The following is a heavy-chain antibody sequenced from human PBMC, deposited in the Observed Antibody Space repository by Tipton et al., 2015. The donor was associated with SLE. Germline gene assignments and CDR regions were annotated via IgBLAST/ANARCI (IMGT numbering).Heavy chain of an antibody. V-gene: IGHV4-39*07. J-gene: IGHJ4*02. CDR3: ARGLDSSGWYGVYFDY. Sequence: TLSLTCTVSGGSISSSSYYWGWIRQPPGKGLEWIGSIYYSGSTYYNPSLKSRVTISVDTSKNQFSLKLSSVTAADTAVYYCARGLDSSGWYGVYFDYWGQGTLVTVSS. CDR2: IYYSGST. D-gene: IGHD6-19*01. CDR1: GGSISSSSYY.